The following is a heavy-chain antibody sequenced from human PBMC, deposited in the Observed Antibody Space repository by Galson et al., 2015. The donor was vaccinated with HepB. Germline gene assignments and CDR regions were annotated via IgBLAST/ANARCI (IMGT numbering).Heavy chain of an antibody. V-gene: IGHV3-7*01. Sequence: SLRLSCAASGFTFSSYSMSWVRQAPGKGLEWVANIKQDGSDEYYVDSVKGRFTISRDNAKSSLYLQMNSLRVEDTAVYFCARRQTYYYSYMDVWGKGTTVTVSS. CDR2: IKQDGSDE. CDR1: GFTFSSYS. CDR3: ARRQTYYYSYMDV. J-gene: IGHJ6*03.